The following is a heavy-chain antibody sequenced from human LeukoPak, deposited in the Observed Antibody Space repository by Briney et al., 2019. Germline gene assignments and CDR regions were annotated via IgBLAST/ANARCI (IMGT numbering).Heavy chain of an antibody. D-gene: IGHD6-19*01. Sequence: ASVKVSCKASGYTFTGYYMHWVRQAPGQGLEWMGWINPNSGGTNYAQKFQGRVTMTRDTSISTAYMELSRLRSDDTAVYYCAKDKLPLRLYSSGWYYWGQGTLVTVSS. J-gene: IGHJ4*02. CDR1: GYTFTGYY. CDR2: INPNSGGT. V-gene: IGHV1-2*02. CDR3: AKDKLPLRLYSSGWYY.